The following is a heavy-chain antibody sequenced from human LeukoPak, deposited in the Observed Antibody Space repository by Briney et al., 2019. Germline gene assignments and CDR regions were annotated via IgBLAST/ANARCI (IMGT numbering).Heavy chain of an antibody. CDR1: GGSFSGYY. D-gene: IGHD3-3*01. J-gene: IGHJ4*02. Sequence: SETLSLTCAVYGGSFSGYYWSWIRQPPGKGLEWIGEINHSGSTNYNPSLKSRVTISVDTSKNQFSLKLSSVTAADTAVYYCARGPRVGIFGVATKYYFDYWGQGTLVTVSS. CDR2: INHSGST. CDR3: ARGPRVGIFGVATKYYFDY. V-gene: IGHV4-34*01.